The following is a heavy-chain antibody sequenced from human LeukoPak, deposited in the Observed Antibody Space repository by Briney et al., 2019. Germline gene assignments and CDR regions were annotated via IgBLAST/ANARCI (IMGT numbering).Heavy chain of an antibody. D-gene: IGHD6-13*01. V-gene: IGHV3-74*01. CDR1: GFTFSSYW. J-gene: IGHJ4*02. CDR3: ASGIAAAGVHFDY. Sequence: GGALRLSCAASGFTFSSYWMHWVRQAPGKGLVWVSRINSDGSSTSYADSVKGRFTISRDNAKNTLYLQMNSLRAEDTAVYYCASGIAAAGVHFDYWGQGTLVTVSS. CDR2: INSDGSST.